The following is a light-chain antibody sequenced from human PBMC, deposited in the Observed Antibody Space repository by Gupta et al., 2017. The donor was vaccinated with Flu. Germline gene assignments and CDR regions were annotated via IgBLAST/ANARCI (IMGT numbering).Light chain of an antibody. CDR1: QSISSY. CDR3: QQSYSTIT. V-gene: IGKV1-39*01. CDR2: AAS. J-gene: IGKJ4*01. Sequence: DIQMTQSPSSLSASVGDRVTITCRASQSISSYLNWYQQKPGKAPKLLIYAASSVQSGVPSRFSGSGSGTDFTLTSSRRQPEDFANYYWQQSYSTITFGGGTKVEIK.